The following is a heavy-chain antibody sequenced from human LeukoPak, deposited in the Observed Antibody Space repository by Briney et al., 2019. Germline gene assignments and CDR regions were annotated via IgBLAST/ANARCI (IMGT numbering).Heavy chain of an antibody. Sequence: GGSLRLSYAASGFTFSSYSMNWVRQAPGKGLEWVSSISSSSSYIYYADSVKGRFTISRDNAKNSLYLQMNSLRAEDTAVYYCARAVAAAGTGFDYWGQGTLVTVSS. CDR1: GFTFSSYS. J-gene: IGHJ4*02. V-gene: IGHV3-21*01. CDR2: ISSSSSYI. CDR3: ARAVAAAGTGFDY. D-gene: IGHD6-13*01.